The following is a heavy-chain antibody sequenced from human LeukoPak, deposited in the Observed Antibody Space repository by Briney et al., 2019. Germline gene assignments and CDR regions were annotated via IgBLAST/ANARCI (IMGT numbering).Heavy chain of an antibody. D-gene: IGHD6-6*01. CDR3: ARSSYSSSSSV. J-gene: IGHJ3*01. Sequence: GGSLRLSCSVSGFTFSGFWKSWSRQAPGKGLEWVTSINSDGSEGYYADVVKGRFTISRDNAKNSLYLQINSLRAEDTAVYYCARSSYSSSSSVWGQGTMVTVSS. CDR2: INSDGSEG. CDR1: GFTFSGFW. V-gene: IGHV3-7*03.